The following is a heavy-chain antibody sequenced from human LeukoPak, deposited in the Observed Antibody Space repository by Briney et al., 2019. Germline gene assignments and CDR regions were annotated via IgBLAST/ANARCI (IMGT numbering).Heavy chain of an antibody. CDR3: ARDFTGRANRQQLVLGY. J-gene: IGHJ4*02. D-gene: IGHD6-13*01. Sequence: ASVKVSCKASGYTFTSYGISWVRQAPGQGLEWMGWISAYNGNTNYAQKFQGRVTMTRDTSISTAYMELSRLRSDDTAVYYCARDFTGRANRQQLVLGYWGQGTLVTVSS. CDR1: GYTFTSYG. CDR2: ISAYNGNT. V-gene: IGHV1-18*01.